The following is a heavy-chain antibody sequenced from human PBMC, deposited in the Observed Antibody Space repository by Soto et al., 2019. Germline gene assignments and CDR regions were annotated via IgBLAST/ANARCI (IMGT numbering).Heavy chain of an antibody. D-gene: IGHD6-13*01. Sequence: QVQLQQWGAGLLKPSETLSLTCAVYGGSFSVYYWSWIRQSPGKGLEWIGEINHSGSTNYNPSLKSRFTISVDTSKNQFSLKLSSVTAAYTAVYYCATSSGSWPHNCFDPWGQGTLVTVSS. CDR2: INHSGST. CDR1: GGSFSVYY. CDR3: ATSSGSWPHNCFDP. J-gene: IGHJ5*02. V-gene: IGHV4-34*01.